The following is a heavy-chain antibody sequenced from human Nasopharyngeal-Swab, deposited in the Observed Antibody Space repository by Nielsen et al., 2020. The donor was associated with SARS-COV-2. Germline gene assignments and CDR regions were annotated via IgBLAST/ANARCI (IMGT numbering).Heavy chain of an antibody. J-gene: IGHJ4*02. Sequence: RQAPGKGLEWIGSIYYSGSTYYNPSLKSRVTISVDTSKNQFSLKLSSVTAADTAVYYCATASGYSYGLDFDYWGQGTLVTVSP. V-gene: IGHV4-39*01. CDR3: ATASGYSYGLDFDY. CDR2: IYYSGST. D-gene: IGHD5-18*01.